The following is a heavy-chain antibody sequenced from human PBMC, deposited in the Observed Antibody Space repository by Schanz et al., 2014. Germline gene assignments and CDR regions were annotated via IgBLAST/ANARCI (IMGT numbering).Heavy chain of an antibody. Sequence: QVQLVQSGAEVKEPGASVKVSCEASRYTFNTYGLNWVRQAPGQGLEWMGWISAYTNNTNYAQKVQGRVTITADRSTSTAYMELSSLRSEDTAVYYCARDRRRYCSTASCLHDNWFDPWGQGTLVIVSS. CDR3: ARDRRRYCSTASCLHDNWFDP. CDR2: ISAYTNNT. D-gene: IGHD2-2*01. V-gene: IGHV1-18*01. J-gene: IGHJ5*02. CDR1: RYTFNTYG.